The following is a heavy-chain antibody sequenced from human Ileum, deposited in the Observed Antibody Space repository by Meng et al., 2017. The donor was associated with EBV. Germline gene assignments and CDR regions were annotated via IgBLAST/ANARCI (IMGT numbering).Heavy chain of an antibody. D-gene: IGHD1-7*01. CDR2: VYHRGDT. CDR1: GDSISSDIW. CDR3: GRDQGRELINH. V-gene: IGHV4-4*02. J-gene: IGHJ4*02. Sequence: QVALQESGPGLVKPSGTLSLPCTVSGDSISSDIWWSWVRQPPGKGLEWIGEVYHRGDTNYNPSLKSRVDISVDKSKNQFYLSLFSVTAADTAVYYCGRDQGRELINHWGQGTLVTVSS.